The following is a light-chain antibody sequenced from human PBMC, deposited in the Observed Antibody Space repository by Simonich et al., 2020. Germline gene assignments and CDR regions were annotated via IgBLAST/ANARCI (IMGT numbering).Light chain of an antibody. CDR2: TVS. CDR1: SSDVGGYNY. CDR3: SSYTSSSTVV. V-gene: IGLV2-14*03. Sequence: QSAMTQPASVSGSPGESITISCTGTSSDVGGYNYVSWYQQHPGKAPKLMIYTVSHRPSGVSIRFSGSKSGNTASLTISGLQAEDEADYYCSSYTSSSTVVFGGGTKLTVL. J-gene: IGLJ2*01.